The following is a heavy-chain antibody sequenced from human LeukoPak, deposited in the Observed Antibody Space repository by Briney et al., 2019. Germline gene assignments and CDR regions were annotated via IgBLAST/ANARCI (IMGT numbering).Heavy chain of an antibody. CDR1: GFTFSSYE. Sequence: GGSLRLSCAASGFTFSSYEMNWVRQAPGKGLEWVSYISSSGSTIYYADFVKGRFTISRDNAKNSLYLQMNSLRAEDTAVYYCARGTHSGSYYRVGLTWGQGTLVTVSS. V-gene: IGHV3-48*03. D-gene: IGHD1-26*01. CDR3: ARGTHSGSYYRVGLT. J-gene: IGHJ5*02. CDR2: ISSSGSTI.